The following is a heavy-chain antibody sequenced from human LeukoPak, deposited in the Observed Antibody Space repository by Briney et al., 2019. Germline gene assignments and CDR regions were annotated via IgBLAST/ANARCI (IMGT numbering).Heavy chain of an antibody. CDR1: GGSISSYY. Sequence: TETLSLTCTVSGGSISSYYWSWIRQPPRKGLEWIGYIYYSGSTNYNPSLKSRVTISVDTSKNQFSLKLSSVTAADTAVYYCGRGLFRSWKWFDSWGQGTLVTVSS. V-gene: IGHV4-59*01. CDR2: IYYSGST. D-gene: IGHD6-13*01. CDR3: GRGLFRSWKWFDS. J-gene: IGHJ5*01.